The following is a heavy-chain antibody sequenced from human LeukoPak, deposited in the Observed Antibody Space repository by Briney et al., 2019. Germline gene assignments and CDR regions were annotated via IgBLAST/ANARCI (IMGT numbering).Heavy chain of an antibody. CDR2: ISYDGSNK. CDR3: AKVGSGSSDFDY. J-gene: IGHJ4*02. D-gene: IGHD1-26*01. V-gene: IGHV3-30*18. Sequence: GGSLRFSCAASGFTFSTYGMHWVRQAPGKGLEWVAVISYDGSNKYYADSVKGRFTISRDNSKNTLYLQMNSLRAEDTAVYYCAKVGSGSSDFDYWGQGTLVTVSS. CDR1: GFTFSTYG.